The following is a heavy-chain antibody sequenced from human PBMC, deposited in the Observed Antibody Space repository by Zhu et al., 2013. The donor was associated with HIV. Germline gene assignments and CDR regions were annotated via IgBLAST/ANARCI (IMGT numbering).Heavy chain of an antibody. D-gene: IGHD3-10*01. V-gene: IGHV1-8*02. CDR2: MNPNSGDT. Sequence: QVQLVQSGAEVKKPGASVKVSCKASGYTFTSYEINWVRQASGQGLEWVGWMNPNSGDTGYAQKFQGRATMTRNTAISTAYMELSSLRSDDTAVYYCARRPLDGSGTPHFDYWGQGTLVTVSS. J-gene: IGHJ4*02. CDR3: ARRPLDGSGTPHFDY. CDR1: GYTFTSYE.